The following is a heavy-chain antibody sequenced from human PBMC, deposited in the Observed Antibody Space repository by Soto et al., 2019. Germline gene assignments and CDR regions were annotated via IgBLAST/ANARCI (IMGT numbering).Heavy chain of an antibody. CDR1: GYTFTSYG. J-gene: IGHJ4*02. Sequence: ASVKVSCKASGYTFTSYGISWVRQAPGQGLEWMGWISAYNGNTNYAQKLQGRVTMTTDTSTSTAYMELRSLRSDDTAVYYCARGTRYDSSGYYSALDPYFDYWGQGTLVTVSS. V-gene: IGHV1-18*01. CDR3: ARGTRYDSSGYYSALDPYFDY. CDR2: ISAYNGNT. D-gene: IGHD3-22*01.